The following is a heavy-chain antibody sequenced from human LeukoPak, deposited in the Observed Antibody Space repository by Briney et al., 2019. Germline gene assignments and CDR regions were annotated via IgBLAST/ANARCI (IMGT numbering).Heavy chain of an antibody. CDR2: ISDSGST. CDR3: ARGRYSYGWNDS. CDR1: GGSIGTSAYY. D-gene: IGHD3-16*02. V-gene: IGHV4-31*03. Sequence: SETLSLTCTVSGGSIGTSAYYWNWIRQHPGTGPEWIGFISDSGSTLYNPSLKSRVTISSDTSKNQFSLKLTSVTAADMAVYYCARGRYSYGWNDSWGQGTLVTVSS. J-gene: IGHJ5*01.